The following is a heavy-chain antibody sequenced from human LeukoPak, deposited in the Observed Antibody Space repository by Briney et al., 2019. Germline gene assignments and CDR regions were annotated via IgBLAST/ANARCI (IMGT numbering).Heavy chain of an antibody. Sequence: SETLSLTCTVSGGSISSDYWTWIRQPPGKGLEWIGHIYYSGRTNYNPSLKSRVTISVDTSKKQFSLQLISVTAADTAVYYCARQGVGDISPLEHWGHGTPVTVSS. CDR2: IYYSGRT. J-gene: IGHJ1*01. CDR1: GGSISSDY. CDR3: ARQGVGDISPLEH. V-gene: IGHV4-59*08. D-gene: IGHD3-9*01.